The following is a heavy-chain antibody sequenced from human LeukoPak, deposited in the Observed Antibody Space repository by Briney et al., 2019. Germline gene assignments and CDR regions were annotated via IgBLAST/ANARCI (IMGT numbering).Heavy chain of an antibody. J-gene: IGHJ4*02. Sequence: GGSLRLSCAASGFTFSSYEMNWVRQAPGKGLEWVSYISSSGSTIYYADSVTGRFTISRDNAKNSLYLQMNSLRAEDTAVYYCARERRKRGFDYWGQGTLVTVSS. D-gene: IGHD1-1*01. CDR1: GFTFSSYE. V-gene: IGHV3-48*03. CDR2: ISSSGSTI. CDR3: ARERRKRGFDY.